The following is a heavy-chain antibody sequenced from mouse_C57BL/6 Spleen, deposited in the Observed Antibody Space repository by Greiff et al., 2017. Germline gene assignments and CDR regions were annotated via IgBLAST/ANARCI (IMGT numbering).Heavy chain of an antibody. V-gene: IGHV1-76*01. CDR2: IYPGSGNT. D-gene: IGHD1-1*01. Sequence: VQLQQSGAELVRPGASVKLSCKASGYTFTDYYINWVKQRPGQGLEWIARIYPGSGNTYYNEKFKGKATLTAEKSSSTAYMQLSSLTSEDSAFSFCARVPYYSGSSYGYFDVWGTGTTVTVSS. J-gene: IGHJ1*03. CDR3: ARVPYYSGSSYGYFDV. CDR1: GYTFTDYY.